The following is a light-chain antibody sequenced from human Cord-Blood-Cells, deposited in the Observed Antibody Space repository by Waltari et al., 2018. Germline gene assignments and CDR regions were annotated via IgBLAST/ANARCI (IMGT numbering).Light chain of an antibody. V-gene: IGLV3-27*01. J-gene: IGLJ3*02. CDR1: VMAKKY. CDR2: KDS. Sequence: SYELTKPSSVSVSPGQTARNTCSGAVMAKKYARWFQQKPGQAPVLVIYKDSERPSGIPERFSGSSSGTTVTLTISGAQVEDEADYYCYSAADNNWVFGGGTKLTVL. CDR3: YSAADNNWV.